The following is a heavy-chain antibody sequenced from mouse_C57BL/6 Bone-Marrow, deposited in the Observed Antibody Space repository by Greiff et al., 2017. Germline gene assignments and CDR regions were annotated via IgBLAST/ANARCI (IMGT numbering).Heavy chain of an antibody. V-gene: IGHV1-15*01. CDR2: IDPETGGT. CDR3: TRGNYYGSSYWYFDV. D-gene: IGHD1-1*01. Sequence: VQLQQSGAELVRPGASVTLSCKASGYTFTDYEMHWVKQTPVHGLEWIGAIDPETGGTAYNQKFKGKAILTADKSSRTAYMELRSLTSEDSAVYYCTRGNYYGSSYWYFDVWGTGTTVTVSS. CDR1: GYTFTDYE. J-gene: IGHJ1*03.